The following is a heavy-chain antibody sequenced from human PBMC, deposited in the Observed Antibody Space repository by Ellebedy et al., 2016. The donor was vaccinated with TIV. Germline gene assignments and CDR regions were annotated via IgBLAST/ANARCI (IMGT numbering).Heavy chain of an antibody. CDR1: GFTVSSNY. Sequence: GGSLRLSCAASGFTVSSNYMSWVRQAPGKGLEWVSLIYSDSTTDYADSVKGRFTISRDNSKNKLYLQMDRLRAEDTAVYYCARAYTERLVGASTGAFDIWGQGTMVTVSS. D-gene: IGHD1-26*01. CDR2: IYSDSTT. CDR3: ARAYTERLVGASTGAFDI. J-gene: IGHJ3*02. V-gene: IGHV3-53*01.